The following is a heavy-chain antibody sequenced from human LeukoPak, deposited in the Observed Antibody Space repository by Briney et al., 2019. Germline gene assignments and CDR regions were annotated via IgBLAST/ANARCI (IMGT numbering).Heavy chain of an antibody. CDR3: ARGLDYYGSGSPLFDY. Sequence: TLSLTCAVYGGSFSGYYWSWIRQPPGKGLEWIGYIYYSGSTYYNPSLKSRVTISVDTSKNQFSLKLSSVTAADTAVYYCARGLDYYGSGSPLFDYWGQGTLVTVSS. D-gene: IGHD3-10*01. J-gene: IGHJ4*02. V-gene: IGHV4-30-4*08. CDR1: GGSFSGYY. CDR2: IYYSGST.